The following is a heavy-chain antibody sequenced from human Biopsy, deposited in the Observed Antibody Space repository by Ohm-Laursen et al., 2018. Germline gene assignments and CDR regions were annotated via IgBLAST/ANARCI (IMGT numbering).Heavy chain of an antibody. CDR2: MWSDGINK. CDR1: GFAFSYYG. CDR3: ARDDDTTGHYMILNH. J-gene: IGHJ5*02. V-gene: IGHV3-33*01. D-gene: IGHD3-9*01. Sequence: SLRLSRAASGFAFSYYGLHWVRQAPGKGLQWVAVMWSDGINKNYADSVKGRFTVSRDNSNNVLYLQMSSLRDEDSAVYYCARDDDTTGHYMILNHWGQGTLVTVSS.